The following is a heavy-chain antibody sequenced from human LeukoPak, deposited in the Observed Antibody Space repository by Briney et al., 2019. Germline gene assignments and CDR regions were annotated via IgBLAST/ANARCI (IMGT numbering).Heavy chain of an antibody. D-gene: IGHD6-13*01. J-gene: IGHJ5*02. CDR2: IIPIFGTA. Sequence: SVKVSCRASGYTFTSYDINWVRQAPGQGLEWMGGIIPIFGTANYAQKFQGRVTITADESTSTAYMELSSLRSEDTAVYYCAGAGVSGSSWYWFDPWGQGTLVTVSS. CDR3: AGAGVSGSSWYWFDP. V-gene: IGHV1-69*13. CDR1: GYTFTSYD.